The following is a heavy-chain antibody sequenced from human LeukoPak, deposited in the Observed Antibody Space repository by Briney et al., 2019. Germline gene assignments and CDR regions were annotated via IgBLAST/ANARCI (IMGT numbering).Heavy chain of an antibody. D-gene: IGHD2-21*01. CDR2: IKQDGSEK. Sequence: PGGSLRLSCAASGFTFSRYWLSWVRQAPGKGLEWVANIKQDGSEKYYVDSVKGRFTISRDNAKNSLYLQMNSLRAEDTAVYYCARETDGLDWWGEGRLVT. CDR1: GFTFSRYW. CDR3: ARETDGLDW. V-gene: IGHV3-7*01. J-gene: IGHJ4*02.